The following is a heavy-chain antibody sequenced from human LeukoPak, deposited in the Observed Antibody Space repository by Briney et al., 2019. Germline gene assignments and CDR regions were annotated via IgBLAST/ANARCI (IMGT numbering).Heavy chain of an antibody. CDR1: GFTFSTYT. J-gene: IGHJ6*03. D-gene: IGHD3-16*02. CDR3: ATDIGIGDYYYSMDV. CDR2: ISGSGGST. Sequence: GGSLRLSCAASGFTFSTYTMNWVRQAPGKGLEWVSAISGSGGSTYYADSVKGRFTISRDNSKNTLYLQMNSLRAEDTAVYYCATDIGIGDYYYSMDVWGKGTTVTVSS. V-gene: IGHV3-23*01.